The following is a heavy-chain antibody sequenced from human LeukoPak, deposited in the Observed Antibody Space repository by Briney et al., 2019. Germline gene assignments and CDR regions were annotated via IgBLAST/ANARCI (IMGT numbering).Heavy chain of an antibody. CDR3: ARHGRYCSGGSCPVGY. CDR2: IYPGDSDT. CDR1: GYRFTSYW. Sequence: GESLEISCKGSGYRFTSYWIGWVRQMPGKGLEWMGIIYPGDSDTRYSPSFQGQVTISADKSISAAYLQWSSLKASDTAMYYCARHGRYCSGGSCPVGYWGQGTLVTVSS. V-gene: IGHV5-51*01. D-gene: IGHD2-15*01. J-gene: IGHJ4*02.